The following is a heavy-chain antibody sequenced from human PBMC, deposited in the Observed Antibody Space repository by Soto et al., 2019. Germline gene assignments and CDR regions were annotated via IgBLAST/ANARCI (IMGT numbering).Heavy chain of an antibody. Sequence: ESLRLSCAASGFTFSSYAMSGVRQAPGKGLEWVSAISGSGGSTYYADSVKGRFTISRDNSKNTLYLKMNSLRAEDTAVYYCAKDWLYSGYGGFDYWGQGTLVTVSS. CDR1: GFTFSSYA. CDR3: AKDWLYSGYGGFDY. CDR2: ISGSGGST. D-gene: IGHD5-12*01. J-gene: IGHJ4*02. V-gene: IGHV3-23*01.